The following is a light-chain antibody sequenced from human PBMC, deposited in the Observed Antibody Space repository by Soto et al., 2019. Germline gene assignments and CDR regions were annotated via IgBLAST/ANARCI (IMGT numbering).Light chain of an antibody. J-gene: IGKJ1*01. CDR3: QQYNSYSPWT. V-gene: IGKV1-5*01. CDR2: DAS. Sequence: DIQITRSPSTLSASVGDRVTITFRASQSISSWLAWYQQKPGKAPKLLIYDASSLESGVPSRFSGSGSGTEFTLTISSLQPDDFATYYCQQYNSYSPWTLGQGTKVDIK. CDR1: QSISSW.